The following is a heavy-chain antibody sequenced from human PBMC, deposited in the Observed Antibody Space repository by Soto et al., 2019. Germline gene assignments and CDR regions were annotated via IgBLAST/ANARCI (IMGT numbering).Heavy chain of an antibody. D-gene: IGHD2-8*02. CDR3: VRDSYYTVAYAY. V-gene: IGHV3-64D*08. Sequence: APGKRLEYVSGISGNGVDVDYAASVNSRFTISRDNSKNTLYLQMTSLSTEDTAIYYCVRDSYYTVAYAYWGQGTLVTGSS. CDR2: ISGNGVDV. J-gene: IGHJ4*02.